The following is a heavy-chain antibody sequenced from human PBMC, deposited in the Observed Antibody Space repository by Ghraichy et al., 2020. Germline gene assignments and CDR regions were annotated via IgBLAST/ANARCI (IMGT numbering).Heavy chain of an antibody. V-gene: IGHV3-7*01. CDR3: ARETGSGWYYFDY. Sequence: GSLRLSCAASGFTFSSYWMSWVRQAPGKGLEWVANIKQDGSEKYYVDSVKGRFTISRDNAKNSLYLQMNSLRAEDTAVYYCARETGSGWYYFDYWGQGTLVTVSS. J-gene: IGHJ4*02. CDR2: IKQDGSEK. CDR1: GFTFSSYW. D-gene: IGHD6-19*01.